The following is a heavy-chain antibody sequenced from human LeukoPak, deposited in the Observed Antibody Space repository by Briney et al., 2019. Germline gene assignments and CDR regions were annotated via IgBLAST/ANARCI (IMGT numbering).Heavy chain of an antibody. CDR3: ARAYMTATRHFDS. D-gene: IGHD2-21*02. CDR1: GGTFSSYT. Sequence: SVKVSCKTSGGTFSSYTISWVRQAPGQGLGWMGGIIPIFGTPHYAQKFQDRVTITADASTSTAYMELSSLRSEDTAVYYCARAYMTATRHFDSWGQGTLVTVSS. V-gene: IGHV1-69*13. CDR2: IIPIFGTP. J-gene: IGHJ4*02.